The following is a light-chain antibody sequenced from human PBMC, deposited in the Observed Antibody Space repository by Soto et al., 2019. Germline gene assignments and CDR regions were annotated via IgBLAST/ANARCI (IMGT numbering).Light chain of an antibody. CDR3: SSYRSSSTSCV. CDR1: TSDVGTSNY. J-gene: IGLJ1*01. CDR2: EVS. Sequence: QSVLTQPASVSGSPGQSITISCTGTTSDVGTSNYVSWYQQFPGEVPKLMIYEVSNRPSGVSNRFSGSKSGNTASLTISGLQAEDEADYYCSSYRSSSTSCVFGTGTKVTVL. V-gene: IGLV2-14*01.